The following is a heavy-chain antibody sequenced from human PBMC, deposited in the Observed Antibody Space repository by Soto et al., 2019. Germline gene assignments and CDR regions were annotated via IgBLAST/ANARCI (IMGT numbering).Heavy chain of an antibody. D-gene: IGHD3-3*01. J-gene: IGHJ6*02. CDR1: DGSISSSSYY. CDR2: IYYSGST. V-gene: IGHV4-39*01. CDR3: XRLVPYYAFWSGYYYAGYGMDG. Sequence: PSETLSLTCTVPDGSISSSSYYWGWIRQPPGKGLEWIGSIYYSGSTYYKPSFKSRVKIYVDKSKHQPSLKLRSVPATCTAVYYCXRLVPYYAFWSGYYYAGYGMDGGGDGTTVTVS.